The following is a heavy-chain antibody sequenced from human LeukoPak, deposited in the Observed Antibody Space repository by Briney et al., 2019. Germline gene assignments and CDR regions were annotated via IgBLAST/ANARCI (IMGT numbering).Heavy chain of an antibody. Sequence: ETLSLTCAVYGGSFSGYYWSWIRQPPGKGLEWIGEINHSGSTNYNPSLKSRVTVSVDTSKNQFSLKLSSVTAADTAVYYCAKSSYSIFDYWGQGTLVTVSS. CDR3: AKSSYSIFDY. CDR2: INHSGST. CDR1: GGSFSGYY. J-gene: IGHJ4*02. D-gene: IGHD5-18*01. V-gene: IGHV4-34*01.